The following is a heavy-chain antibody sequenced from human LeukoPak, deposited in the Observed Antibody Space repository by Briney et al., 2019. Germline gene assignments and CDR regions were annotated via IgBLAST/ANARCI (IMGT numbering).Heavy chain of an antibody. D-gene: IGHD3-9*01. J-gene: IGHJ4*02. CDR1: GFTFSIYA. V-gene: IGHV3-23*01. CDR3: AKDPILTGYYSTFDY. Sequence: GGSLRLSCAASGFTFSIYAMNWVRQAPGKGLEWVSDISGSGGSTYYADSVKGRFTISRDNSKNTLYLQMNSLRAEDTAVYYCAKDPILTGYYSTFDYWGQGTLVTVSS. CDR2: ISGSGGST.